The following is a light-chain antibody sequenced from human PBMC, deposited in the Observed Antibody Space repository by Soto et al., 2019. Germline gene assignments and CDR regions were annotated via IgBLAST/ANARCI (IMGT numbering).Light chain of an antibody. CDR1: QSVSSS. V-gene: IGKV3-15*01. CDR2: DAS. J-gene: IGKJ2*01. CDR3: QQYNNWPPYT. Sequence: EIVMTQSPATLSVSPGERATLSCRASQSVSSSLAWYQQKPGQTPRLLIYDASTRATGIPARFSGSGSGTEFTHTISSLQSEDFAVYYCQQYNNWPPYTFGQGTKLEIK.